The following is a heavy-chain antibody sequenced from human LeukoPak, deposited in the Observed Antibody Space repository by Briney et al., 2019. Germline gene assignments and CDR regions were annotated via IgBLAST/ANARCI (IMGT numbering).Heavy chain of an antibody. Sequence: GGSLRLSCAASGLTFSDYSMNWVRQAPGKGLEWVSSISSGSGHIYYAESVRGRFTISRDNAKNSLFLEMNSLSAEDTAVYYCAGGSSTNSYYFGYWGHGTVVTVSS. J-gene: IGHJ4*01. D-gene: IGHD6-13*01. V-gene: IGHV3-21*01. CDR2: ISSGSGHI. CDR1: GLTFSDYS. CDR3: AGGSSTNSYYFGY.